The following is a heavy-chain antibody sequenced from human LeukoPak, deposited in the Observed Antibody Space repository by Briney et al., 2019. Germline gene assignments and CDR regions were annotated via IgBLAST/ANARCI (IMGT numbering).Heavy chain of an antibody. J-gene: IGHJ4*02. CDR3: ARVYSAGVVDY. Sequence: GGSLRLSCAASGFIFSSYAMSWVRQAPGKGLEWVSYITSSSTYTNYADSVKGRFTIARDNSKNSLSLQMNSLRAEDTALYYCARVYSAGVVDYWGQGTLVTVSS. CDR1: GFIFSSYA. CDR2: ITSSSTYT. D-gene: IGHD5-12*01. V-gene: IGHV3-11*05.